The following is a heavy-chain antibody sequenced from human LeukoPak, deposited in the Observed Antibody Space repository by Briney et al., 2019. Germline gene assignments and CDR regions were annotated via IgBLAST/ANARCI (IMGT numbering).Heavy chain of an antibody. J-gene: IGHJ4*02. CDR2: IYYNGDT. Sequence: SETLSLTCTVSGGSVSNSLYYWGWIRQPPGKGLEWIGHIYYNGDTNYNPSLKSRVIISIDTSSNQFSLRLNSMTAADTAVYYCARVLRAASWRSYDYWGQGSLVTVSS. V-gene: IGHV4-61*01. CDR1: GGSVSNSLYY. D-gene: IGHD5-18*01. CDR3: ARVLRAASWRSYDY.